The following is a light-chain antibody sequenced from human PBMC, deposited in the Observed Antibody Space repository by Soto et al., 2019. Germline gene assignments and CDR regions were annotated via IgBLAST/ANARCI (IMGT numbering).Light chain of an antibody. CDR3: QQYNGGSGVT. CDR2: GAS. V-gene: IGKV1-5*03. Sequence: DIQMTQSPSTLSASVGDRVTITCRASHSISSWLAWYQQKPGKVPKLLIFGASSLDSGVPSRFSGSESGTEFTLTISSRQPDDFSTYYCQQYNGGSGVTFGGGTKVASK. J-gene: IGKJ4*01. CDR1: HSISSW.